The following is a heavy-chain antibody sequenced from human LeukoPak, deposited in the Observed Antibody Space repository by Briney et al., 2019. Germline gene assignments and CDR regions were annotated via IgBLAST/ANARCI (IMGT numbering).Heavy chain of an antibody. CDR3: ARPRVGATGWFDP. V-gene: IGHV3-48*01. Sequence: PGGSLRLSCAASGFTFSSYGMNWVRQAPGKGLEWVSYISSSSSTIYYADSVKGRFTISRDNAKNSLYLQMNSLRAADTAVYYCARPRVGATGWFDPWGQGTLVTVSS. CDR1: GFTFSSYG. D-gene: IGHD1-26*01. CDR2: ISSSSSTI. J-gene: IGHJ5*02.